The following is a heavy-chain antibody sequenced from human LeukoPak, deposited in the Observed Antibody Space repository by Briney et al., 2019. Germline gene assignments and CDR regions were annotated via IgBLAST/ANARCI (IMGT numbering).Heavy chain of an antibody. CDR2: INPNSGGT. Sequence: ASVKVSCKASEYIFTGYYMHWVRQAPGQGLEWMGWINPNSGGTNYAQKLQGRVTMTRDTSISTAYMELSRLRSDDTAVCYCARAPRYYDSSGYYDPWGQGTLVTVSS. V-gene: IGHV1-2*02. CDR1: EYIFTGYY. J-gene: IGHJ5*02. CDR3: ARAPRYYDSSGYYDP. D-gene: IGHD3-22*01.